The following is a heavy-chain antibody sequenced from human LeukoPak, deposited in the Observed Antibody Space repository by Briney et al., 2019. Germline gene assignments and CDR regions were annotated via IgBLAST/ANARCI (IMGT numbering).Heavy chain of an antibody. D-gene: IGHD6-6*01. CDR3: ARDMRATRDSSSLDAFDI. J-gene: IGHJ3*02. CDR2: ISSSSSYI. Sequence: PGGSLRLSCAASGFTFSSYSINWVRQAPGEGLEGVSSISSSSSYIYYADSVKGRFTISRDNAKNSLYLQMNSLRAEDTAVYYCARDMRATRDSSSLDAFDIWGQGTMVTVSS. CDR1: GFTFSSYS. V-gene: IGHV3-21*01.